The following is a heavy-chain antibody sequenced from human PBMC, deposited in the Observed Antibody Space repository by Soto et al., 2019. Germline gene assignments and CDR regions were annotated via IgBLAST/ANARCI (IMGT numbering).Heavy chain of an antibody. CDR3: ARMRRPDDSDFYTFEY. CDR2: IYYTGTT. D-gene: IGHD3-3*01. J-gene: IGHJ4*02. Sequence: QVQLQESGPGLVKPSLTLSLTCTVSGGSISSGDYYWSWIRQPPGKALEWIGYIYYTGTTYYNPSLKSRLTILVDMSRNQFSLKLSSVTAADTAVYYCARMRRPDDSDFYTFEYWGQGSLVTVSS. V-gene: IGHV4-30-4*01. CDR1: GGSISSGDYY.